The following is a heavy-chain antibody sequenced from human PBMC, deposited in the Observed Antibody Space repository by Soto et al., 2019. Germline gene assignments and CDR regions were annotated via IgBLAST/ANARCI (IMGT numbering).Heavy chain of an antibody. CDR3: ARATVVVTAPHDAFDI. CDR1: GFTFSSYA. J-gene: IGHJ3*02. D-gene: IGHD2-21*02. Sequence: GGSLRLSCAASGFTFSSYAMSWVRQAPGKGLEGVSAIGGRGGSTNYADSLKGRFTISRDNSKNTLYLQMNSLRAEDTAVYYCARATVVVTAPHDAFDIWGQGTMVTVSS. V-gene: IGHV3-23*01. CDR2: IGGRGGST.